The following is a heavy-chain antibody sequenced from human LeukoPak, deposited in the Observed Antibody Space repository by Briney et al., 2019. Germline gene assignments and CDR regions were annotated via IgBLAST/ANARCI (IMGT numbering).Heavy chain of an antibody. CDR1: GYTFTSYD. J-gene: IGHJ4*02. CDR3: ARGYKPGYRSGWSIFDY. CDR2: MNPNSGNT. V-gene: IGHV1-8*01. D-gene: IGHD6-19*01. Sequence: GASVKVSCKASGYTFTSYDINWVRQATGQGLEWMGWMNPNSGNTGYAQKFQGRVTMTRNTSISTAYMELSSLRSEDTAVYYCARGYKPGYRSGWSIFDYWGQGTLVTVSS.